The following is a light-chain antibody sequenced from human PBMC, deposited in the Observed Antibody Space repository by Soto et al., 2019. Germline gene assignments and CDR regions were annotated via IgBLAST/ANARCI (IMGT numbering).Light chain of an antibody. V-gene: IGLV2-23*01. CDR3: CSYAGSPLYV. CDR2: EGS. CDR1: SSDVGSYNL. J-gene: IGLJ1*01. Sequence: QSALTQPASGSGSPGQSITISCTGTSSDVGSYNLVSWYQQHPGKAPKLMIYEGSKWPSGVSNRFSGSKSGNTASLTISGLQAEDEADYYCCSYAGSPLYVFGTGTKVTVL.